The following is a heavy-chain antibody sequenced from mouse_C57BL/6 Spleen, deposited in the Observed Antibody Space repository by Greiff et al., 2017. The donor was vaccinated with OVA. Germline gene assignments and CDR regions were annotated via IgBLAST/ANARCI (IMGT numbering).Heavy chain of an antibody. D-gene: IGHD1-1*01. CDR3: ARSTTVQSYYAMDY. J-gene: IGHJ4*01. CDR2: IYPGDGDT. Sequence: VQLQQSGAELVKPGASVKISCKASGYAFSSYWMNWVKQRPGKGLEWIGQIYPGDGDTNYNGKFKGKATLTADKSSSTAYMQLSSLTSEDSAVYFCARSTTVQSYYAMDYWGQGTSVTVSS. V-gene: IGHV1-80*01. CDR1: GYAFSSYW.